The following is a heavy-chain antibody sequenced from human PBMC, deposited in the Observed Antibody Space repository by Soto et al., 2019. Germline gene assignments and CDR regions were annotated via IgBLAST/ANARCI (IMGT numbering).Heavy chain of an antibody. J-gene: IGHJ4*02. V-gene: IGHV4-59*01. D-gene: IGHD1-26*01. Sequence: PSETLSLTCTVSGGSISSYYWSWIRQPPGKGLEWIGYIYYSGSTNYNPSLKSRVTISVDTSKNQFSLKLSSVTAADTAVYYCARVLGEWELAYYFDFWGQGPLVTVSS. CDR1: GGSISSYY. CDR3: ARVLGEWELAYYFDF. CDR2: IYYSGST.